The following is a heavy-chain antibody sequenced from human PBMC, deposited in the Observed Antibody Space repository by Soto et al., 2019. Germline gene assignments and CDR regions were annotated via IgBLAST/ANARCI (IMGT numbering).Heavy chain of an antibody. J-gene: IGHJ5*02. Sequence: SETLSLTCTVSGGSISSSSYYWGWIRQPPGKGLEWIGSIYYSGSTYYNPSLKSRVTISVDTSKNQFSLKLSSVTAADTAVYYCARHGVRELELRHWFDPWGQGTLVTVSS. V-gene: IGHV4-39*01. CDR3: ARHGVRELELRHWFDP. D-gene: IGHD1-7*01. CDR1: GGSISSSSYY. CDR2: IYYSGST.